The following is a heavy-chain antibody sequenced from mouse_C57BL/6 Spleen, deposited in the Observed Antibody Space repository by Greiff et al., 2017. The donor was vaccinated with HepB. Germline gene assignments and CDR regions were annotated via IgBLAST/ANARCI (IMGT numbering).Heavy chain of an antibody. Sequence: VQLQQPGAELVRPGSSVKLSCKASGYTFTSYWMDWVKQRPGQGLEWIGNIYPYGGDTHYNQKFKDKATLTVDKSSSTAYMQLSSLTSEDSAVYDCARDRTPDNYGSSPDWYFDVWGTGTTVTVSS. CDR3: ARDRTPDNYGSSPDWYFDV. CDR1: GYTFTSYW. J-gene: IGHJ1*03. D-gene: IGHD1-1*01. CDR2: IYPYGGDT. V-gene: IGHV1-61*01.